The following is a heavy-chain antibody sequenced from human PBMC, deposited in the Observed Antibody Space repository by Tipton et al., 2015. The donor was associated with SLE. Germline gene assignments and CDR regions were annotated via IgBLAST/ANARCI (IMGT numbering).Heavy chain of an antibody. CDR2: IIPIFGTA. V-gene: IGHV1-69*06. CDR3: ARRRRDGYNCDYYYGLDV. D-gene: IGHD5-24*01. CDR1: GGIFSNDG. Sequence: QLVQSGAEVKKPGSSVKVSCKASGGIFSNDGFSWVRQAPGQGLEWMGGIIPIFGTATYSEMFQGRVMITADKSTSTVYMEVNSLRFEDTAVYYCARRRRDGYNCDYYYGLDVWGQGTTVTVSS. J-gene: IGHJ6*02.